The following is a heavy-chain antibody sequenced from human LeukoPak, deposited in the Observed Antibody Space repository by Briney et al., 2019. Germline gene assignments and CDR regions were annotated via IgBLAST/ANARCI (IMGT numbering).Heavy chain of an antibody. J-gene: IGHJ4*02. D-gene: IGHD6-13*01. V-gene: IGHV4-59*01. CDR2: IYYSGST. CDR3: ASGPYPAAGTDHQFDY. CDR1: GASISTYY. Sequence: SETLSLTCSVSGASISTYYWSWIRQPPGKGLEWIGYIYYSGSTHYNPSLESRVTIATDTSKNQFSLKLSSVTAADTAVYYCASGPYPAAGTDHQFDYWGQGTLVTVSS.